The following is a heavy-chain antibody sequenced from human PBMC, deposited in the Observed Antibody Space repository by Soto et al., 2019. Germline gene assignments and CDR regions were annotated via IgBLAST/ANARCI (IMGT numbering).Heavy chain of an antibody. Sequence: QVQVVESGGGVVQPGRSLRLSCAASGFTFSSYGMHWVRQAPGKGLEWVAVISYDGSNKYYADSVKGRFTISRDNSKNTLYLQMNSLRAEDTAVYYCAKDREYNSGWYGMDVWGQGTLVTVSS. D-gene: IGHD6-19*01. J-gene: IGHJ6*02. CDR1: GFTFSSYG. CDR2: ISYDGSNK. CDR3: AKDREYNSGWYGMDV. V-gene: IGHV3-30*18.